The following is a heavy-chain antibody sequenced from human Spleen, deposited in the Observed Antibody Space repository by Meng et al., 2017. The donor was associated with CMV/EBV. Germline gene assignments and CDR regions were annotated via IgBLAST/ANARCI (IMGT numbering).Heavy chain of an antibody. J-gene: IGHJ4*02. Sequence: GGSLRLSCAASGFTLSRYWMHWVRQVPGKGLVWVSRINEDGSFTTYADSVEGRFSISRDNAKNSLYLQMNSLRTEDTALYYCVKEGGYNYGLFDYWGQGTPVTVSS. CDR2: INEDGSFT. V-gene: IGHV3-74*01. D-gene: IGHD5-18*01. CDR3: VKEGGYNYGLFDY. CDR1: GFTLSRYW.